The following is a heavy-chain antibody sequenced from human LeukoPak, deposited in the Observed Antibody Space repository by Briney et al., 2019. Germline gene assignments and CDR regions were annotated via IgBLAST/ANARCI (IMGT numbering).Heavy chain of an antibody. D-gene: IGHD4-23*01. CDR3: ARGAYGGNSYYYYGMDV. J-gene: IGHJ6*02. CDR2: IYHSGST. V-gene: IGHV4-30-2*01. Sequence: PSETLSLTCAVSGGSISSGGYSWSWIRQPPGKGLEWIGHIYHSGSTYYNPSLKSRVTISVDRSKNQFSLKLSSVTAADTAVYYCARGAYGGNSYYYYGMDVWGQGTTVTVSS. CDR1: GGSISSGGYS.